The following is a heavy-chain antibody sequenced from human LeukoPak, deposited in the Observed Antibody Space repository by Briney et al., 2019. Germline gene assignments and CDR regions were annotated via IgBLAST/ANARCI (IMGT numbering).Heavy chain of an antibody. V-gene: IGHV5-51*01. CDR3: TRPTPDLGDPTDY. Sequence: GESLKISCKGSGYSFTSYWIGWVRQMPGKGLEWMGIIYPGDSDIRYSPSFQGQVTISSDKSSSTAYLQWSSLKPSDTAIYYCTRPTPDLGDPTDYWGQGTLVTVSS. J-gene: IGHJ4*02. CDR2: IYPGDSDI. CDR1: GYSFTSYW. D-gene: IGHD4-17*01.